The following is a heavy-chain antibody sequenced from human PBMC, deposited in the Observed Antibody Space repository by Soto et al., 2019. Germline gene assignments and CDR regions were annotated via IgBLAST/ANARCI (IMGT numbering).Heavy chain of an antibody. J-gene: IGHJ4*02. CDR2: ISYDGSNK. D-gene: IGHD5-18*01. CDR3: ARDRPGYSYGLDY. CDR1: GFTFSSYG. V-gene: IGHV3-30*03. Sequence: SGGSLRLSCAASGFTFSSYGMHWVRQAPGKGLEWVAVISYDGSNKYYADSVKGRFTISRDNAKNSLYLQMNSLRAEDTAVYYCARDRPGYSYGLDYWGQGTLVTVSS.